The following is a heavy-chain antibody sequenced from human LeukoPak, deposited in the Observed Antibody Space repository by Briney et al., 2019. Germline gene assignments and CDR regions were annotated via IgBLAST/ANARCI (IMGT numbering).Heavy chain of an antibody. CDR2: IWYDGTNK. CDR1: GFTFSSYG. V-gene: IGHV3-30*02. CDR3: AKEPSSGYIFDC. D-gene: IGHD6-13*01. J-gene: IGHJ4*02. Sequence: PGGSLRLSCAASGFTFSSYGMHWVRQAPGKGLEWVAFIWYDGTNKYYADSVKGRFTISRDNSKNTLYLQMNSLRAEDTAVYYCAKEPSSGYIFDCWGQGTLVTVSS.